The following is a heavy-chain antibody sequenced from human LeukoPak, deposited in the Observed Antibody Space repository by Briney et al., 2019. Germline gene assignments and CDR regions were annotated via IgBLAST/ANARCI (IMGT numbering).Heavy chain of an antibody. J-gene: IGHJ4*02. Sequence: GGSLRLSCAASGFTLSSYAIHWVRQAPGKGLEWAAVISDDGSNKYYADSVKGRFTISRDNSKNTLYLQMNSLRAEDTAVYYCARGSGTPSGYWGQGTLVTVSS. CDR2: ISDDGSNK. D-gene: IGHD6-19*01. CDR1: GFTLSSYA. V-gene: IGHV3-30*04. CDR3: ARGSGTPSGY.